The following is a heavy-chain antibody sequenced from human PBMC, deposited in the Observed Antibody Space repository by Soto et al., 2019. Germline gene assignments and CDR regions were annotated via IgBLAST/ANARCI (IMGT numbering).Heavy chain of an antibody. J-gene: IGHJ5*02. CDR1: GGSISSYY. CDR3: AREEASRIERWFDP. D-gene: IGHD6-6*01. V-gene: IGHV4-4*07. Sequence: SETLSLTCTVSGGSISSYYWSWIRQPAGKGLEWIGRIYTSGSTNYNPSLKSRVTMSVDTSQNQFSLKLSSVTAADTAMYYCAREEASRIERWFDPWGQGTLVTVSS. CDR2: IYTSGST.